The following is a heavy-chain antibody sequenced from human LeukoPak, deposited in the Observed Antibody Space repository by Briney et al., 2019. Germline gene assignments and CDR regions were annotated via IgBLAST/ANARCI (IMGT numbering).Heavy chain of an antibody. J-gene: IGHJ4*02. D-gene: IGHD2-15*01. CDR2: IYHSGST. CDR1: GGSISSGGYS. Sequence: SQTLSLTCAVSGGSISSGGYSWSWIRQPPGKGLEWIGYIYHSGSTYYNPSLKSRVTISVGRSKNQFSLKLSSVTAADTAVYYCARLSGLLAFDYWGQGTLVTVSS. V-gene: IGHV4-30-2*01. CDR3: ARLSGLLAFDY.